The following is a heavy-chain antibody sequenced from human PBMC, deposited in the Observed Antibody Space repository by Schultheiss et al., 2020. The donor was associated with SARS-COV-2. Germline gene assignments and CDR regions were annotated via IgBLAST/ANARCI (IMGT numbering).Heavy chain of an antibody. CDR1: GFTFSSYW. Sequence: GESLKISCAASGFTFSSYWMHWVRQAPGKGLVWVSRINSDGSSTSYADSVKGRFTISRDNSKNTLYLQMNSLRAEDTAVYYCAKDGAGTMIVVVITWGDYWGQGTLVTVSS. V-gene: IGHV3-74*01. CDR2: INSDGSST. J-gene: IGHJ4*02. CDR3: AKDGAGTMIVVVITWGDY. D-gene: IGHD3-22*01.